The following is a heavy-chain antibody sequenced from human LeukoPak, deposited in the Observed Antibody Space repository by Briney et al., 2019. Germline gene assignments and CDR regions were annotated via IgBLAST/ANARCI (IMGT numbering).Heavy chain of an antibody. Sequence: GASVKVSCKVSGYTLTELSMHWVRQAPGKGLEWMGGFDPEDGETIYAQKFQGRVTMTRDTSTSTVYMELSSLRSEDTAVYYCAREEYSYGYFDYWGQGTLVTVSS. V-gene: IGHV1-24*01. CDR2: FDPEDGET. D-gene: IGHD5-18*01. CDR3: AREEYSYGYFDY. J-gene: IGHJ4*02. CDR1: GYTLTELS.